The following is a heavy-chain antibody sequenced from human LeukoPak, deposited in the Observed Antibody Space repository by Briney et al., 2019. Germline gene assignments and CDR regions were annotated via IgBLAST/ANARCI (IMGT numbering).Heavy chain of an antibody. CDR2: ISYDGSNK. CDR3: AKDWDGDVPPSYGMDV. V-gene: IGHV3-30*18. J-gene: IGHJ6*02. D-gene: IGHD4-17*01. CDR1: GFTFRSNG. Sequence: GGSLRLSCAASGFTFRSNGMHWVRQTPGKGLEWVAVISYDGSNKYYADSVKGRFTISRDNSKNTLYLQMNSLRPEDTAVYYFAKDWDGDVPPSYGMDVWGQGTTVTVSS.